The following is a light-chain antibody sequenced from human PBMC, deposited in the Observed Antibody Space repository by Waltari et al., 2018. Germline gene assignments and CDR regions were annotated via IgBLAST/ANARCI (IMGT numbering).Light chain of an antibody. J-gene: IGLJ1*01. CDR2: RSN. CDR1: NSNIGRNS. V-gene: IGLV1-47*01. Sequence: QSVLTQPPSASGTPGQTVTISCSGTNSNIGRNSVFWYQQLPGTAPKLLIYRSNQRPSGVPDRFSGSKTGTSASLAIRLLRSEDEADYYCAAWDDSLGVSYVFGSGTKVTV. CDR3: AAWDDSLGVSYV.